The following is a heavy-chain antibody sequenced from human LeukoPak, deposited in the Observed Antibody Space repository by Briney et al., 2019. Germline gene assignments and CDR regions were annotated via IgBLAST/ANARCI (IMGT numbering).Heavy chain of an antibody. D-gene: IGHD2-15*01. CDR2: SKNKENRYST. V-gene: IGHV3-72*01. CDR3: VREYFGGYDY. J-gene: IGHJ4*02. CDR1: GFSFSVYY. Sequence: GGSLRLSCAASGFSFSVYYMAWVRQAPGKGLEWVGLSKNKENRYSTEYGASVKGRVTISRDDSKNLMYLEMKSLKSEDTAVYYCVREYFGGYDYWGQGTLVTVSS.